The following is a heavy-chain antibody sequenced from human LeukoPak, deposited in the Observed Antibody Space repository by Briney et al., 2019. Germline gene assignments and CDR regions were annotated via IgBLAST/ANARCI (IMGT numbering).Heavy chain of an antibody. D-gene: IGHD2-2*02. CDR1: GGSISSYY. J-gene: IGHJ4*02. CDR3: AKGYLSSTSCYTPYYFDY. CDR2: IYTSGST. Sequence: PSEALSLTCTVSGGSISSYYWSWIRQPAGKGLEWIGRIYTSGSTNYNPSLKSRVTMSVDTSKNQFFLKLSSVTAADRAVYYVAKGYLSSTSCYTPYYFDYGGREP. V-gene: IGHV4-4*07.